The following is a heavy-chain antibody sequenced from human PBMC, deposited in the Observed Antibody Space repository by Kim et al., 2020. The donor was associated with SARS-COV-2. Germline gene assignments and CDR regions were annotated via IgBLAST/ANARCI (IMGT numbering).Heavy chain of an antibody. CDR3: ANETTGAPGYCPGMDV. D-gene: IGHD1-1*01. Sequence: SVQGRFTISRDDSRNTLYLQMNSLRAEDTAVYYCANETTGAPGYCPGMDVWGQGTTVTVSS. V-gene: IGHV3-23*03. J-gene: IGHJ6*02.